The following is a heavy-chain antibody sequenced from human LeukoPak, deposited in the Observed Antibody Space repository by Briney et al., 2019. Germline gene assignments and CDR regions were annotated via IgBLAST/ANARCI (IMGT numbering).Heavy chain of an antibody. Sequence: GGALRLSCAASGFTFSDEYMSWIRQAPGKGLEWVSYVSNSGSYTNYADSVKGRFTISRDNAKSSLYLQMNSVRAEDAAVYYCARSRGAGPGAHFDYWGQGTLVTVSS. V-gene: IGHV3-11*03. CDR1: GFTFSDEY. CDR2: VSNSGSYT. D-gene: IGHD6-19*01. J-gene: IGHJ4*02. CDR3: ARSRGAGPGAHFDY.